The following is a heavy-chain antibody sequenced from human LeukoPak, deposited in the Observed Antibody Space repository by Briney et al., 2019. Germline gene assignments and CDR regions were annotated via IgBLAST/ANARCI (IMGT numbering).Heavy chain of an antibody. D-gene: IGHD6-13*01. J-gene: IGHJ6*03. V-gene: IGHV3-21*01. CDR3: TTDWGDSSSWYVDYYYMDV. CDR2: ISSSSSYM. Sequence: GGSLRLSCAASGFTFSSYSMNWVRQAPGKGLEWVSSISSSSSYMYYADSVKGRFTISRDNAKNSLYLQMNSLRAEDTAVYYCTTDWGDSSSWYVDYYYMDVWGKGTTVTVSS. CDR1: GFTFSSYS.